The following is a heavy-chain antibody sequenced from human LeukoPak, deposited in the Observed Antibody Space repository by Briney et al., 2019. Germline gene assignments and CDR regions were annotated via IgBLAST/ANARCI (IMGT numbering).Heavy chain of an antibody. V-gene: IGHV3-33*01. D-gene: IGHD6-13*01. Sequence: GGSLRLSCAASGFTFSSYGMHWVRQAPGKGLEWVAVIWYDGSNKYYADSVKGRFTISRDNSKNTLYLQMNSLRAEDTAVYYCARDSGIAAHDYWGQGTLVTVSS. CDR1: GFTFSSYG. CDR3: ARDSGIAAHDY. CDR2: IWYDGSNK. J-gene: IGHJ4*02.